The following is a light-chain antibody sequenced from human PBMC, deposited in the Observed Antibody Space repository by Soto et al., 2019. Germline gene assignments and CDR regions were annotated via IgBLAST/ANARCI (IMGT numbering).Light chain of an antibody. CDR2: APS. CDR1: QSSSNY. J-gene: IGKJ1*01. V-gene: IGKV1-39*01. Sequence: DIQMTQSPSSLSASVGDRVTITCRASQSSSNYLNWYQQKPGKAPKLLMYAPSSLQSGVPSRFSGSGSGTDFTLTISSLQPEDFATYYCQQSYSTPRTFGQGTKVEI. CDR3: QQSYSTPRT.